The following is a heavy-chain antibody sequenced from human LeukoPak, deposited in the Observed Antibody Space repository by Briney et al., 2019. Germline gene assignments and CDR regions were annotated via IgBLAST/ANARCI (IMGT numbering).Heavy chain of an antibody. J-gene: IGHJ4*02. D-gene: IGHD5-24*01. V-gene: IGHV1-8*02. Sequence: ASVKVSCKASGYTFKNYDINWVRQATGQGLELVGCMNPNSGNTCFAHKFQDRVSITRDTSINTAYMELTSLRSGDTAVYYCARATPGGLHGYSFDYWGQGTVVTVSS. CDR1: GYTFKNYD. CDR2: MNPNSGNT. CDR3: ARATPGGLHGYSFDY.